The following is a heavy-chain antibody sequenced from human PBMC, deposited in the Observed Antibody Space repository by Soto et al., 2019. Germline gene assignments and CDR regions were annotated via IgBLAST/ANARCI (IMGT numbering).Heavy chain of an antibody. V-gene: IGHV1-18*01. Sequence: GPGVKKPGASVKVSCKASGYTFTTYGISWLRQAPGQGLEWMGWISADNGNTNYPQKFQGRVTMTTDTATTTGHMELRSLRSDDTAVYYCATLYCSTSSCQLDYWGQGTLVTVSS. CDR2: ISADNGNT. CDR3: ATLYCSTSSCQLDY. CDR1: GYTFTTYG. D-gene: IGHD2-2*01. J-gene: IGHJ4*02.